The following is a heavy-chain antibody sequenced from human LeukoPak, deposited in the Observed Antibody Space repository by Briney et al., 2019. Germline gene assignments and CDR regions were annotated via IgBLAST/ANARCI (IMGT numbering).Heavy chain of an antibody. Sequence: GESLKISCQGYGYTFDTYYIAWVRQMPGKGLEWMGIIYADFDPTYSPSFEGQVTISVDKSINTAYLQWSSLKASDTAMYYCARHRSIAARSDAFDIWGQGTMVTVSS. J-gene: IGHJ3*02. CDR1: GYTFDTYY. CDR2: IYADFDP. CDR3: ARHRSIAARSDAFDI. D-gene: IGHD6-6*01. V-gene: IGHV5-51*01.